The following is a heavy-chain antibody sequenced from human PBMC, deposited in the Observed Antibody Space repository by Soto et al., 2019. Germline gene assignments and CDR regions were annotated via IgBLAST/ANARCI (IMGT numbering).Heavy chain of an antibody. CDR1: GYTFTGYY. D-gene: IGHD3-22*01. CDR2: INPNSGGT. Sequence: ASVKVSCKASGYTFTGYYMHWVRQAPGQGLEWMGWINPNSGGTNYAQKFQGWVTMTRDTSISTAYMELSRLRSDDTAMYYCARVRLRGYGSSGFYSWGQGTMVTVSS. CDR3: ARVRLRGYGSSGFYS. V-gene: IGHV1-2*04. J-gene: IGHJ4*02.